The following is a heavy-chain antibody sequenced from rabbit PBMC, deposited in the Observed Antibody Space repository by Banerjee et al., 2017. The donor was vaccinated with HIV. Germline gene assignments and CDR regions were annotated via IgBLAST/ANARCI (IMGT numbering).Heavy chain of an antibody. D-gene: IGHD1-1*01. CDR1: GFSFSSSYA. CDR3: ARDDAGYFDGGYVQLNL. V-gene: IGHV1S45*01. J-gene: IGHJ4*01. Sequence: QEQLVESGGGLVKSGASLTLTCTASGFSFSSSYAMCWVRQAPGKGLEWIACIDSGSGGDTYYASWAKGRFTISKTSSTTVTLQMTSLTAADTATYFCARDDAGYFDGGYVQLNLWGPGTLVTVS. CDR2: IDSGSGGDT.